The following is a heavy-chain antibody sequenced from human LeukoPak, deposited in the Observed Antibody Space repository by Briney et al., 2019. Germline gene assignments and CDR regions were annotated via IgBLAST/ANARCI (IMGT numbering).Heavy chain of an antibody. CDR3: VRGYYVDSWGLYGQ. Sequence: SETLSLTCTVSGDSIGSYYWSWIRQPPGKGLECIGYIYYSGSTNYNPSLKSRVTISVDTSKSQFSLKLRSVTAADTAVYYCVRGYYVDSWGLYGQWGRGTLVTVSS. CDR2: IYYSGST. J-gene: IGHJ4*02. D-gene: IGHD3-22*01. V-gene: IGHV4-59*08. CDR1: GDSIGSYY.